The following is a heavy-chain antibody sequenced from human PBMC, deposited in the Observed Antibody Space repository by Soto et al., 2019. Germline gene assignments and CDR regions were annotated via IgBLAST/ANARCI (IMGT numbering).Heavy chain of an antibody. D-gene: IGHD3-3*01. CDR1: GFTFSSYS. CDR3: ARDKPRSGYEKFDY. Sequence: EVQLVESGGGLVQPGGSLRLSCAASGFTFSSYSMNWVRQAPGKGLEWVSYINSGSSTIYYADSVKGRFTISRDNAKNSLYLQLNSLRAEDTDVYYCARDKPRSGYEKFDYWGQGTLVTVSS. J-gene: IGHJ4*02. V-gene: IGHV3-48*01. CDR2: INSGSSTI.